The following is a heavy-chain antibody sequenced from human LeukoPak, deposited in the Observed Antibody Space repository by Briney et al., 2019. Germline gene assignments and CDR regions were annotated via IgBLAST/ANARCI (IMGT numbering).Heavy chain of an antibody. CDR1: GYTFTGYY. J-gene: IGHJ4*02. CDR3: ARGFRTGDMTTFAH. CDR2: IYSNNGGT. Sequence: ASVRPSCKASGYTFTGYYIHWVRQAPGQGLEWMGWIYSNNGGTDYAQKFQGRVTMTRDTSISTAYMEVSRVRSDDTAVYYCARGFRTGDMTTFAHWGQGTLVTVSS. V-gene: IGHV1-2*02. D-gene: IGHD2-15*01.